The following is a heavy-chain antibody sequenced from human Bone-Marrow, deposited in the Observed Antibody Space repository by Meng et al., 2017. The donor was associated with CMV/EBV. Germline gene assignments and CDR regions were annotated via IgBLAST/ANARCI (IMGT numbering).Heavy chain of an antibody. CDR2: ISSSSSYI. D-gene: IGHD6-13*01. J-gene: IGHJ4*02. Sequence: GESLKISCAASGFTFSSYSMNWVRQAPGKGLEWVSSISSSSSYIYYADSVKGRFTISRDNAKNSLYLQMNSLRAEDTAVYYCARGEAAENYWGQGTLVTASS. V-gene: IGHV3-21*01. CDR3: ARGEAAENY. CDR1: GFTFSSYS.